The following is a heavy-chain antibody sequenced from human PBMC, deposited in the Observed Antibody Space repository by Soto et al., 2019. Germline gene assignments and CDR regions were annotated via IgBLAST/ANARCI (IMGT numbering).Heavy chain of an antibody. V-gene: IGHV1-69*08. Sequence: QVQLVQSGAEVKRPGSSVRVSCKASGDTSRSYTLSWVRQAPGQGLEWMGRVIVDKETANLARSLYGRVTISADKSTNTAYVEVTNLRSEDTAVYYCATGAGAHDYGDSHWYFDIWGRGTLVTVSS. CDR3: ATGAGAHDYGDSHWYFDI. CDR2: VIVDKETA. D-gene: IGHD4-17*01. J-gene: IGHJ2*01. CDR1: GDTSRSYT.